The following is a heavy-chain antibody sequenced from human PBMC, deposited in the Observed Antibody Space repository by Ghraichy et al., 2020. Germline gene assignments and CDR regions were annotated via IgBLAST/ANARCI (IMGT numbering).Heavy chain of an antibody. Sequence: SETLSLTCTVSGGSISSSSYYWGWIRQPPGKGLEWIGSIYYSGSTYYNPSLKSRVTISVDTSKNQFSLKLSSVTAADTAVYYCARHGPSRRVVCGGDCYQPHFDYWGQGTLVTVSS. CDR3: ARHGPSRRVVCGGDCYQPHFDY. J-gene: IGHJ4*02. D-gene: IGHD2-21*01. CDR2: IYYSGST. V-gene: IGHV4-39*01. CDR1: GGSISSSSYY.